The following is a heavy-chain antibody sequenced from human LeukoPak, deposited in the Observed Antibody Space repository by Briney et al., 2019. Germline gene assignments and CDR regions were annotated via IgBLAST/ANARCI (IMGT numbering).Heavy chain of an antibody. V-gene: IGHV3-48*03. CDR2: ISSSGSTI. Sequence: GGSLRLSCAASGFTFSSHEMNWVRQAPGKGLEWVSYISSSGSTIYYADSVKGRFTISRDNAKNSLYLQMNSLRAEDTAVYYCAELGITMIGGVWGKGTTVTISS. CDR1: GFTFSSHE. D-gene: IGHD3-10*02. J-gene: IGHJ6*04. CDR3: AELGITMIGGV.